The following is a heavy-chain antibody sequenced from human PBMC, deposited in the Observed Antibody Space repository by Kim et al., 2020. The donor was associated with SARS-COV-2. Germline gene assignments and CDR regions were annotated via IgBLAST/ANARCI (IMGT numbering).Heavy chain of an antibody. Sequence: GGSLRLSCAGSGFTFSNYWIHWVRQLPGKGLVWVSRVNGDGSSTSYADSVKGRFTISRDNTKNTVFLQMNRLRAEDTAVYHCARVSGRSWIYGMDGWG. CDR1: GFTFSNYW. D-gene: IGHD2-2*03. V-gene: IGHV3-74*01. CDR2: VNGDGSST. CDR3: ARVSGRSWIYGMDG. J-gene: IGHJ6*02.